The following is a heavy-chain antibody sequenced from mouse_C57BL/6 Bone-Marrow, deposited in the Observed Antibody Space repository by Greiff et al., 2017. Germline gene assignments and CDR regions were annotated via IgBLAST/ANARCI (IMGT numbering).Heavy chain of an antibody. CDR3: ARHADGNEYGFAY. Sequence: EVKLVESGGGLVQPGGSLKLSCAASGFTFSDYYMYWVRQTPEKRLEWVAYISNGGGSTYYPDTVKGRFTISRDNAKNTLYLQMSRLKSEDTAMYYCARHADGNEYGFAYWGQGTLVTVSA. D-gene: IGHD5-1*01. V-gene: IGHV5-12*01. J-gene: IGHJ3*01. CDR2: ISNGGGST. CDR1: GFTFSDYY.